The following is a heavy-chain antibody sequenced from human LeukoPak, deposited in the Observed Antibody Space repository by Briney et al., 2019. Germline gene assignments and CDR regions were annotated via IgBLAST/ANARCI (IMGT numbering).Heavy chain of an antibody. J-gene: IGHJ5*02. Sequence: SSETLSLTCAVYGGSFSGYYWSWIRQPPGKGLEWIGEINHSGSTNYNPSLKSRVTISVDTSKNQFSLKLSSVTAADTAVYYCARERVVPAAMGINWFDPWGQGTLVTVSS. CDR3: ARERVVPAAMGINWFDP. V-gene: IGHV4-34*01. CDR2: INHSGST. CDR1: GGSFSGYY. D-gene: IGHD2-2*01.